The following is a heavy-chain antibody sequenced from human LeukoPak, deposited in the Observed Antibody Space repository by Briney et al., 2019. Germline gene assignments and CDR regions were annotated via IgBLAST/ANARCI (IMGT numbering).Heavy chain of an antibody. CDR2: ISSSSSYI. J-gene: IGHJ6*04. CDR1: GFTFSSYS. Sequence: GGSLRLSCAASGFTFSSYSMNWVRQAPGKGLEWDSSISSSSSYIYYADSVKGRFTISRDNAKNSLYLQMNSLRAEDTAVYYCAELGITMIGGVWGKGTTVTISS. CDR3: AELGITMIGGV. D-gene: IGHD3-10*02. V-gene: IGHV3-21*06.